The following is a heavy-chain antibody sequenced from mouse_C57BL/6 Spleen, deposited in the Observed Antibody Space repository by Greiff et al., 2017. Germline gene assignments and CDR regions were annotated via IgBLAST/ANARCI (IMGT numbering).Heavy chain of an antibody. CDR1: GFTFSDYY. J-gene: IGHJ4*01. CDR3: ARDRGNDAMDY. V-gene: IGHV5-16*01. Sequence: EVKLMESEGGLVQPGSSMKLSCTASGFTFSDYYMAWVRQVPEKGLEWVANINYDGSSTYYLDSLKSRFIISRDNAKNILYLQMSSLKSEDTATYYCARDRGNDAMDYWGQGASVTVSS. CDR2: INYDGSST. D-gene: IGHD2-1*01.